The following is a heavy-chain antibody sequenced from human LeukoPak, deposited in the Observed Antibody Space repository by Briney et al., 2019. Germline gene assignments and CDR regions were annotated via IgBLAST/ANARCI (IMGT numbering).Heavy chain of an antibody. CDR1: GGTFSSYA. Sequence: SVKVSCKASGGTFSSYAISWVRQAPGQGLEWMGRIIPIFGTASYAQKFQGRVTITTDESTSTAYMELSSLRSEDTAVYYCARGRYYDSSGYYYPDAFDIWGQGTMVTVSS. J-gene: IGHJ3*02. CDR3: ARGRYYDSSGYYYPDAFDI. CDR2: IIPIFGTA. V-gene: IGHV1-69*05. D-gene: IGHD3-22*01.